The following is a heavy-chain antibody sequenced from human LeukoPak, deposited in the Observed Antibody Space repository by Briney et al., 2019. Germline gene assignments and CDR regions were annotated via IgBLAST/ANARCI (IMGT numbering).Heavy chain of an antibody. J-gene: IGHJ6*04. D-gene: IGHD5-18*01. V-gene: IGHV3-7*01. Sequence: PGGSLRLSCAASGFTFTNNFMSWVRQVPGKGLEWVANIKQDGSETTYADSVRGRFTIFRDNAKDSVYLQMNSLRAEDSAVYYCARDIYSLDVWGKGTTVTVSS. CDR3: ARDIYSLDV. CDR2: IKQDGSET. CDR1: GFTFTNNF.